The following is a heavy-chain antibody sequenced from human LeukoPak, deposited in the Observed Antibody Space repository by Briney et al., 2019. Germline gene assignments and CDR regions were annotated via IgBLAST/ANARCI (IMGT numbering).Heavy chain of an antibody. CDR1: GFTFSSYD. V-gene: IGHV3-13*01. D-gene: IGHD6-6*01. CDR2: IGTAGDT. J-gene: IGHJ6*02. Sequence: GSLLLSCAASGFTFSSYDMHWGHPATGKGLEWVSAIGTAGDTYYPGSVKGRFTISRENAKNSLYLQMNSLRVGDTAVYYCARDRPGYGMYVWGQGPTVTVSS. CDR3: ARDRPGYGMYV.